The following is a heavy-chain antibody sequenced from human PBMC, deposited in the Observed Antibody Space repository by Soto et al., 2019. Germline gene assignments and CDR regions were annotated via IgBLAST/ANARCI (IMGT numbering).Heavy chain of an antibody. D-gene: IGHD3-10*01. Sequence: SVKVSCKASGGTFSSYTISWVRQAPGQGLEWMGRIIPILGIANYSQKFQGRVTITADKSTSTAYMELSSLRSEDTAVYYCARRPESYYGSGTGMDVWGQGTTVNVSS. CDR1: GGTFSSYT. CDR3: ARRPESYYGSGTGMDV. J-gene: IGHJ6*02. V-gene: IGHV1-69*02. CDR2: IIPILGIA.